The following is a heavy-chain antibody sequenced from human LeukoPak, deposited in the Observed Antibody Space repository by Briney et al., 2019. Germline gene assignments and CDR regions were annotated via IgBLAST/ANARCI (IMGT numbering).Heavy chain of an antibody. Sequence: ASVKVSCKVSGYTLTELSMHWVRLAPGKGLEWMGGFDPEDGETIYAQKFQGRVTMTEDTSTDTAYMELSSLRSEDTAVYYCATGYDILTGSRYGMDVWGKGTTVTVSS. V-gene: IGHV1-24*01. D-gene: IGHD3-9*01. CDR1: GYTLTELS. CDR3: ATGYDILTGSRYGMDV. CDR2: FDPEDGET. J-gene: IGHJ6*04.